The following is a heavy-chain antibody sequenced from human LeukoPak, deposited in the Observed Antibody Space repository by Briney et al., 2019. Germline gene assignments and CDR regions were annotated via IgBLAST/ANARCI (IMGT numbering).Heavy chain of an antibody. J-gene: IGHJ4*02. Sequence: PQTLSLTCTVSGGSISSGGYYWSWIRQHPGKGLEWIGYIYYSGSTYYNPSLKSRVTISVDTSKNQFSLKLSSVTAADTAVYYCARAGYSGYLPDYWGQGTLVTVSS. CDR3: ARAGYSGYLPDY. D-gene: IGHD5-12*01. CDR2: IYYSGST. V-gene: IGHV4-31*03. CDR1: GGSISSGGYY.